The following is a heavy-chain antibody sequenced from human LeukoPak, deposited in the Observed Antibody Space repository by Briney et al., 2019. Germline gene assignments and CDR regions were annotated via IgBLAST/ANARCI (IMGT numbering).Heavy chain of an antibody. V-gene: IGHV3-7*01. CDR1: GFTFRSSW. J-gene: IGHJ4*02. CDR3: AKVSSGYY. CDR2: IKPDASEK. Sequence: GGSLRLSCAASGFTFRSSWMSWVRQAPGKGLEWVANIKPDASEKYYVDSVKGRFTISRDNAKNTLFLQMNTLRAEDTAVYYCAKVSSGYYWGQGTLVTVSS. D-gene: IGHD6-19*01.